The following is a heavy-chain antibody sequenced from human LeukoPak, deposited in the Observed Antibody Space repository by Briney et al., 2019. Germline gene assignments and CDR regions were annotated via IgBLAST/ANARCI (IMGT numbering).Heavy chain of an antibody. CDR3: AREELGSSLGFDP. J-gene: IGHJ5*02. V-gene: IGHV3-30-3*01. Sequence: GGSLRLSCAASGFTFSSYAIHWVRQPPGKGLEWVAVISFDGSNKYYADSVKGRFTISRDNSKNTLYLQMNSLRAEDTAVYYCAREELGSSLGFDPWGQGTLVTVSS. CDR2: ISFDGSNK. D-gene: IGHD3-16*01. CDR1: GFTFSSYA.